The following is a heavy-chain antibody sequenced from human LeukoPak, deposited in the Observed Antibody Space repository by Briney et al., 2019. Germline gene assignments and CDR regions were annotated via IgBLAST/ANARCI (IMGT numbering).Heavy chain of an antibody. D-gene: IGHD3-3*01. J-gene: IGHJ5*01. CDR1: GYTFINHG. CDR2: ISAYNGRT. Sequence: GASVKVSCKASGYTFINHGISWLRQAPGQGLEGMGWISAYNGRTEYAPNLQYRDNMTTDTSTITAYMELRSLTSDGTAVYYCGRWSPNPNDSWGQGTLVTVSS. V-gene: IGHV1-18*01. CDR3: GRWSPNPNDS.